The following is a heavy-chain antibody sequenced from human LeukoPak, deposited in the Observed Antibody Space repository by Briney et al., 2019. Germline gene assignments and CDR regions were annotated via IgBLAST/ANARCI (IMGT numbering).Heavy chain of an antibody. CDR2: IYYSGST. Sequence: PSETLSLTCTVSGGSISSYYWSWIRQPPGKGLKWIGYIYYSGSTNYNPSLKSRVTISIDTSENQFSLKLSSVAAADTAVYYCARGPYCGGDCYSTAFDIWGQGTMVTVSS. V-gene: IGHV4-59*01. CDR1: GGSISSYY. J-gene: IGHJ3*02. D-gene: IGHD2-21*02. CDR3: ARGPYCGGDCYSTAFDI.